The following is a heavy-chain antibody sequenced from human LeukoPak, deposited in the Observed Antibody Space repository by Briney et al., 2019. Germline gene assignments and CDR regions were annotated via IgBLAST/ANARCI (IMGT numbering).Heavy chain of an antibody. D-gene: IGHD5-12*01. V-gene: IGHV3-23*01. J-gene: IGHJ4*02. Sequence: GGSLRLSCAASGFTSMNYATNWVRQAPGKGLEWVSVLIGSSGSTDYADSVKGRFTISRDTSKNTVFLQMNSLRAEDTAIYYCAKGAYDYIEMVYFDSWGQGSLVTVSS. CDR1: GFTSMNYA. CDR2: LIGSSGST. CDR3: AKGAYDYIEMVYFDS.